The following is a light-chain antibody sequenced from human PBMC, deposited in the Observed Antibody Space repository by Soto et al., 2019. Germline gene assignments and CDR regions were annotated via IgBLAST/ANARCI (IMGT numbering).Light chain of an antibody. Sequence: DIQLTQSPSFLSASLGDRVTITCRASQGISSCLAWYQQKPGKAPNLLIYAAATLQSAVPSRFSGSGSGTEFTLTISRLQHDDFANYCRQQLNNYPFTFGPGTKVDIK. CDR2: AAA. CDR3: QQLNNYPFT. J-gene: IGKJ3*01. CDR1: QGISSC. V-gene: IGKV1-9*01.